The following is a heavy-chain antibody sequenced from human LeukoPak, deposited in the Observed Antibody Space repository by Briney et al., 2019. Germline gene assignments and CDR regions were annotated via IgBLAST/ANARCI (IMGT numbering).Heavy chain of an antibody. Sequence: ASVNVSCKASGYSFSNYGITWVRQAPGQGLEWMGWISAYNGNTNYAQKFQGRVTMTRDTSTSTAYMELRSLRSDDTAVYYCAREGDGSPARGWFDPWGQGTLVIVSS. CDR2: ISAYNGNT. CDR1: GYSFSNYG. D-gene: IGHD3-16*01. CDR3: AREGDGSPARGWFDP. J-gene: IGHJ5*02. V-gene: IGHV1-18*01.